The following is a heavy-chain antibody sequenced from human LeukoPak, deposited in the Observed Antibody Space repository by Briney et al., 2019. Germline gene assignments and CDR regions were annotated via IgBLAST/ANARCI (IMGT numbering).Heavy chain of an antibody. CDR3: ARSSLGYP. CDR2: ISSSSSYI. D-gene: IGHD6-25*01. Sequence: PGGSLRLSCAASGFTVSTNYMNWVRQVPGKGLEWVSSISSSSSYIYYADSVKGRFTISRDNAKNSLYLQMNSLRAEDTAVYYCARSSLGYPWGQGTLVTVSS. J-gene: IGHJ5*02. V-gene: IGHV3-21*04. CDR1: GFTVSTNY.